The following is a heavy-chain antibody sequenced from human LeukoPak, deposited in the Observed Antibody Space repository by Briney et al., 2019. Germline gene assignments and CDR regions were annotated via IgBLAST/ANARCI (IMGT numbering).Heavy chain of an antibody. V-gene: IGHV4-39*07. CDR1: GGSISSSSYY. J-gene: IGHJ3*02. CDR2: IYYSGST. CDR3: AREGVAPRDILDAFDI. D-gene: IGHD3-3*01. Sequence: PSETLSLTCSVSGGSISSSSYYWGWIRQSPGKGLEWIGSIYYSGSTHYNPSLKSRVTISVDTSKNQFSLKLSSVTAADTAVYYCAREGVAPRDILDAFDIWGQGTMVTVSS.